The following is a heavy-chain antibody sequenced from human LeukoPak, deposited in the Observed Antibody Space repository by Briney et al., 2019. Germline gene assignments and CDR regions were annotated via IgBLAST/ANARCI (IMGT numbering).Heavy chain of an antibody. Sequence: GGSLRLSCAASGFTFSSYSMNWVRQAPGKGLEWVSSISSSSSYIYYADSVKGRFTISRDNAKNSLYLQMNSLRAEDTAVYYCARGPEYYLRMGYFDYWGQGILVTVSS. CDR3: ARGPEYYLRMGYFDY. CDR2: ISSSSSYI. CDR1: GFTFSSYS. D-gene: IGHD3-16*01. V-gene: IGHV3-21*01. J-gene: IGHJ4*02.